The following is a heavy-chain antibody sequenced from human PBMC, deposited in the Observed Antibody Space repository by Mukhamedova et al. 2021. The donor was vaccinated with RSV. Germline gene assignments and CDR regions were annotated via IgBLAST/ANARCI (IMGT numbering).Heavy chain of an antibody. J-gene: IGHJ6*03. CDR3: TRLQYDFWSGYFPADYYYYYYMDV. D-gene: IGHD3-3*01. Sequence: AYAASVKGRFTISRDDSKNTAYLQMNSLKTEDTAVYYCTRLQYDFWSGYFPADYYYYYYMDVWGKGTTVTVSS. V-gene: IGHV3-73*01.